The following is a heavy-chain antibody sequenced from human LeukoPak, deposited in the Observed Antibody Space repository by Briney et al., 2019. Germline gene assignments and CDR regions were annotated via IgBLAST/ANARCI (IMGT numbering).Heavy chain of an antibody. Sequence: SETLSLTCTVSGGSISNYYWSWLRQPSGKGLEWIGYISYSGSTISNPSLKSRVTISVDTSKNQFSLKLTSVTAADTALYYCARTKLYCSGGSCYSSLDYWGQGTLVTVSS. D-gene: IGHD2-15*01. CDR1: GGSISNYY. J-gene: IGHJ4*02. CDR3: ARTKLYCSGGSCYSSLDY. V-gene: IGHV4-59*01. CDR2: ISYSGST.